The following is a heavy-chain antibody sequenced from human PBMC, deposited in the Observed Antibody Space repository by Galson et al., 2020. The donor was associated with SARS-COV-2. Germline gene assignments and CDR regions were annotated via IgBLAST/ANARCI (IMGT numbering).Heavy chain of an antibody. D-gene: IGHD3-9*01. Sequence: ASVKVSCKASGYTFTDYYIHWVRQAPGQGLEWMGWINPKSGGTHYAQKFEGRVTMTRDTSITTAYMALSRLRADDTAVYYCARLRYYDVLTGDIGDVWGQGTMVTVSS. CDR3: ARLRYYDVLTGDIGDV. CDR1: GYTFTDYY. J-gene: IGHJ6*02. CDR2: INPKSGGT. V-gene: IGHV1-2*02.